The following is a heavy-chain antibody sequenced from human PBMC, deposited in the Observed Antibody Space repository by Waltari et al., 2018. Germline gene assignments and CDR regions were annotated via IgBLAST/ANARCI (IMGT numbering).Heavy chain of an antibody. J-gene: IGHJ4*02. V-gene: IGHV3-74*03. CDR2: ISTDGSST. CDR1: GFRFSSYG. D-gene: IGHD2-15*01. Sequence: EGQLLESGGGLVQPGGSLRLSCAASGFRFSSYGMPWVRQAPGKGLVWVSRISTDGSSTTYADSVKGRFTISRDNAKNTLYLQMNSLRAEDTAVYYCAQVLGGTVYWGQGTLVTVSS. CDR3: AQVLGGTVY.